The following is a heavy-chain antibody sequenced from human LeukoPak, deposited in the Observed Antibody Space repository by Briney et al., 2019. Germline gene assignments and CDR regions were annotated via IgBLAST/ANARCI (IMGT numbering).Heavy chain of an antibody. J-gene: IGHJ4*02. D-gene: IGHD3-22*01. CDR3: ARGKGSGYYSNFDY. V-gene: IGHV4-59*01. CDR1: GGSISSYY. CDR2: IYYSGST. Sequence: SETLSLTCTVSGGSISSYYWSWIRQPPGKGLEWIGYIYYSGSTNYNPSLKSRVAISVDTSKDQFSLKMSFVTAADTAVYYCARGKGSGYYSNFDYWGQGTLVTVSS.